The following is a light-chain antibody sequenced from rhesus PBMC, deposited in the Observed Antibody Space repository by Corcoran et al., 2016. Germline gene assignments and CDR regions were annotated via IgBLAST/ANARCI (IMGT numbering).Light chain of an antibody. CDR3: QHGYGTPPT. V-gene: IGKV1-74*01. CDR1: ENVNNY. CDR2: KAS. J-gene: IGKJ3*01. Sequence: DIQMTQSPSSLSASVGDRVTITCRASENVNNYLNWYQQKPGKAPKLLIYKASTLQSGAPSRFSGRGSGTDYTFTISSLQPEDVATYDCQHGYGTPPTFGPGTKLDIK.